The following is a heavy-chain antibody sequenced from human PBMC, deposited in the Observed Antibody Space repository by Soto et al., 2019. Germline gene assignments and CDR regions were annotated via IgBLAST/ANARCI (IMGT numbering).Heavy chain of an antibody. CDR3: ARTSYYDSSGYYSNFFDY. D-gene: IGHD3-22*01. CDR2: IYYSGST. Sequence: QVQLQESGPGLVKPSETLSLTCTVSGGSISSYYWSWIRQPPGKGLEWIGYIYYSGSTNYNPSLKSRVTISVDTSKNQFSLKLSSVTAADTAVYHCARTSYYDSSGYYSNFFDYWGQGTLVTVSS. J-gene: IGHJ4*02. V-gene: IGHV4-59*01. CDR1: GGSISSYY.